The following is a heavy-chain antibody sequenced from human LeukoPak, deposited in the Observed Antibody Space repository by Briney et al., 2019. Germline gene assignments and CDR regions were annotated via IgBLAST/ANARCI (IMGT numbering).Heavy chain of an antibody. CDR1: GYTFTSNY. D-gene: IGHD3-10*01. CDR2: ISPSGGST. Sequence: GASVKVSCKAFGYTFTSNYMHWVRQAPGQGPEWMGVISPSGGSTTYAQKFQGRVTLTRDMSTSTDYLELSSLRSEDTAVYYCARGHGSGSTNYFDPWGQGTLVTVSS. V-gene: IGHV1-46*01. J-gene: IGHJ5*02. CDR3: ARGHGSGSTNYFDP.